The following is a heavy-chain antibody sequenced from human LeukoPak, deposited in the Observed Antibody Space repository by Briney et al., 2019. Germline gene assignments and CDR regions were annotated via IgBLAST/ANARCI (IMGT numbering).Heavy chain of an antibody. CDR1: GFTFSSYS. D-gene: IGHD6-19*01. J-gene: IGHJ4*02. V-gene: IGHV3-48*01. Sequence: GGSLRLSCAASGFTFSSYSMNWARQAPGKGLEWVSYISSSSSTIYYADSVKGRFTISRDNAKNSLYLQMNSLRAEDTAVYYCARGAALSAVAGRFDYRGQGTLVTVSS. CDR2: ISSSSSTI. CDR3: ARGAALSAVAGRFDY.